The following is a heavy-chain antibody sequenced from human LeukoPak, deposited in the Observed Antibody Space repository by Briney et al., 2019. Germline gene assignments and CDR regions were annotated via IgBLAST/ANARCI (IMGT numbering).Heavy chain of an antibody. V-gene: IGHV3-48*03. CDR3: ARGQHDFYDSSGYQDY. D-gene: IGHD3-22*01. J-gene: IGHJ4*02. Sequence: PGGSLRLSCAASGFTFSSYEMNWVRQAPGKGLEWVSYISSSGSTIYYADSVKGRFTISRDNAKNSLYLQMNSLRAKDTAVYYCARGQHDFYDSSGYQDYWGQGTLVTVSS. CDR2: ISSSGSTI. CDR1: GFTFSSYE.